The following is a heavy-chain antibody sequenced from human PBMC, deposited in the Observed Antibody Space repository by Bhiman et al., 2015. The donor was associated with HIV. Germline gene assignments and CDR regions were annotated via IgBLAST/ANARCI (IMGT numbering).Heavy chain of an antibody. CDR3: ARSNYLGAFDI. CDR1: GFTFSSYT. CDR2: LSSTSTYI. D-gene: IGHD1-7*01. V-gene: IGHV3-21*03. Sequence: EVQLVESGGGLVKPGGSLRLSCAASGFTFSSYTMSWVRQAPGKGLDWVSSLSSTSTYIHYADAVKGRFTISRDNAKNSLYLQMNSLRAGDTAVYYCARSNYLGAFDIWGQGTMVIVSS. J-gene: IGHJ3*02.